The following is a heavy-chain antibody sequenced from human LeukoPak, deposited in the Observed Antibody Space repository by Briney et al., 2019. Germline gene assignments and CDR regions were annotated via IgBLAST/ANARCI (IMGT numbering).Heavy chain of an antibody. J-gene: IGHJ4*02. Sequence: GGSLRLSCAASGFTFSRYNMNWVRQAPGKGLEWVSSISSGSSYIYYADSVKGRFTISRDNAKNSLYLQMNSLRAEDTAVYYCARGLSRRNPIDYWGQGTLVTVSS. CDR3: ARGLSRRNPIDY. CDR1: GFTFSRYN. CDR2: ISSGSSYI. V-gene: IGHV3-21*01.